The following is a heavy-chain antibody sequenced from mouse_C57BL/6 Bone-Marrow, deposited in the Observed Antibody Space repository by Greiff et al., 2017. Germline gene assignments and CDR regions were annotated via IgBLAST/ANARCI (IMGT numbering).Heavy chain of an antibody. CDR3: ARRYGNYLDY. CDR2: IYPGDGDT. Sequence: QVQLQQSGPELVKPGASVKISCKASGYAFSSSWMNWVKQRPGKGLEWIGRIYPGDGDTNYNGKFKGKATLTADKSSSTAYMQLSSLTSEDSAVYFCARRYGNYLDYWGQGTTLTVSS. CDR1: GYAFSSSW. J-gene: IGHJ2*01. V-gene: IGHV1-82*01. D-gene: IGHD2-10*02.